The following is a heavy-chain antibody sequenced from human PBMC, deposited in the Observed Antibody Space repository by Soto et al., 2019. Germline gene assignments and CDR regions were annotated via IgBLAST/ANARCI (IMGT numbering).Heavy chain of an antibody. CDR2: ISGSGGST. CDR3: ARRGSGSDYAY. CDR1: GFTFSSYA. J-gene: IGHJ4*02. D-gene: IGHD1-26*01. Sequence: EVQLLESGGGLVQPGGSLRLSCAASGFTFSSYAMRWVRQAPGKGLEWVSAISGSGGSTYYADSVKGRCTISRDNSKNTLYLQMNSLRAEDTAVYYCARRGSGSDYAYWGQGTMVTVSP. V-gene: IGHV3-23*01.